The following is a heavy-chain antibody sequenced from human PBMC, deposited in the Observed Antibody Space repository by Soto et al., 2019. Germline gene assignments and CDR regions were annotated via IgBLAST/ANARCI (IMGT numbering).Heavy chain of an antibody. CDR3: ARDYYDSSGYYLAFDI. V-gene: IGHV3-11*01. Sequence: GGSLRLSCAASGFTFSDYYISWIRQAPWKGLEWVSYISSSGITIYYADSVKGRFTISRDNAKNSLYLQMNSLRAEDTAVYYCARDYYDSSGYYLAFDIWGQGTMVTVSS. J-gene: IGHJ3*02. CDR2: ISSSGITI. CDR1: GFTFSDYY. D-gene: IGHD3-22*01.